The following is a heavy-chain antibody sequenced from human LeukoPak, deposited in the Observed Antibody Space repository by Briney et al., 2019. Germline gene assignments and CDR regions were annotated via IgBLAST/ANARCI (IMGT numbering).Heavy chain of an antibody. Sequence: SQTLSLTCAISGDSVSSNSAAWNWIRQSPSRGLEWLGRTYYRSKWYYDYAASVKSRMTINPDTSKNQFSLQLNSVTPEDTAVYYCARQGGAGRSVDYWGQGTLVTVSS. CDR1: GDSVSSNSAA. V-gene: IGHV6-1*01. D-gene: IGHD1-26*01. CDR3: ARQGGAGRSVDY. J-gene: IGHJ4*02. CDR2: TYYRSKWYY.